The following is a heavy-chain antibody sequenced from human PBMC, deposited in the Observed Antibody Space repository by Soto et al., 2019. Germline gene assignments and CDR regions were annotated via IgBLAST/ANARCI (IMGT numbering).Heavy chain of an antibody. D-gene: IGHD3-22*01. Sequence: ASVKVSCKASGSNFRTTAVQWVRQARGQRLEWIGWIVVGSGNTNYAQNFQERVTITRDMSTSTAYMDVSSLRSEDTAVYYCAADPYYYDSSDYYSFDQWGQGTLVTVSS. CDR3: AADPYYYDSSDYYSFDQ. CDR1: GSNFRTTA. J-gene: IGHJ4*02. V-gene: IGHV1-58*01. CDR2: IVVGSGNT.